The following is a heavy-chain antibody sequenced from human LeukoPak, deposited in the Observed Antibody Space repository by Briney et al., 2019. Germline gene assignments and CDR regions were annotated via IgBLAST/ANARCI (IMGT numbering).Heavy chain of an antibody. Sequence: GGSLRLSRAGSGFTFRSYLMSWVRQAPGRGLEWVANIKQDGNEKYYVDSVKGRFTISRDNAQNTLCLQMDSLRDEDTAVYYGARDMGHGTWYGAEYFQHWGQGTLVTVSS. V-gene: IGHV3-7*04. J-gene: IGHJ1*01. CDR3: ARDMGHGTWYGAEYFQH. D-gene: IGHD6-13*01. CDR2: IKQDGNEK. CDR1: GFTFRSYL.